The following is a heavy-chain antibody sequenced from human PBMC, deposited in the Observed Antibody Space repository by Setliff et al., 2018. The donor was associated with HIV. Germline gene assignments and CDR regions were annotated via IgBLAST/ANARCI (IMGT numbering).Heavy chain of an antibody. J-gene: IGHJ3*02. D-gene: IGHD3-16*01. CDR1: GFTFSSYD. CDR2: LWFDGSNK. CDR3: ARGRQQCSTLLWGAFDI. V-gene: IGHV3-33*01. Sequence: GGSLRLSCAASGFTFSSYDLHWVRQAPGKGLEGVAVLWFDGSNKYYADSVKGRYTISRDNSKSTLYLQMNSLRADDTAVYYCARGRQQCSTLLWGAFDIWGQGTKVTVSS.